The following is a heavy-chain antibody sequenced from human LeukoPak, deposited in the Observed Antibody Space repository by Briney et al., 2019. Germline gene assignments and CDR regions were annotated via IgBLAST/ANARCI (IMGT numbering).Heavy chain of an antibody. J-gene: IGHJ3*02. V-gene: IGHV4-59*11. CDR3: ARDLVTVTKGFDI. D-gene: IGHD4-17*01. CDR2: ISYIGTT. CDR1: GDSFSSHY. Sequence: SETLSLTCAVPGDSFSSHYWTWIRQPPGRGLEWIGYISYIGTTNYNPSLKSRVTISIDTSKNQFSLKLSSVTTADTAVYYCARDLVTVTKGFDIWGLGTMVSVSS.